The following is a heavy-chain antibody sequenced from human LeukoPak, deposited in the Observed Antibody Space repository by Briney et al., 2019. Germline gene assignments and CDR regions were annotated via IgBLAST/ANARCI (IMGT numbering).Heavy chain of an antibody. Sequence: PGGSLRLSCATSGFTFSDHYTDWVRQAPGEGLEWVGRIISKTDGGTTDYAAPVKGRCTISRDDSKNTLYLQMNSLKTEDTAVYYCTPVQVWRFLEPFWFDYWGQGTLVTVSS. CDR1: GFTFSDHY. D-gene: IGHD3-3*01. CDR2: IISKTDGGTT. CDR3: TPVQVWRFLEPFWFDY. J-gene: IGHJ4*02. V-gene: IGHV3-15*01.